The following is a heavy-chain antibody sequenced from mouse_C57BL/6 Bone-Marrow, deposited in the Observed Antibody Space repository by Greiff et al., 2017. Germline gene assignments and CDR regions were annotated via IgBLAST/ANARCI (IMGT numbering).Heavy chain of an antibody. CDR2: INPGSGGT. V-gene: IGHV1-54*01. CDR1: GYAFTNYL. J-gene: IGHJ1*03. CDR3: ARGRYWYFDV. Sequence: QVQLQQSGAELVRPGTSVKVSCKASGYAFTNYLIEWVKQRPGQGLEWIGVINPGSGGTNYNEKFKGKATLTADKSSSTAYMQRSSLTSEDSAVYFCARGRYWYFDVWGTGTTVTVSS.